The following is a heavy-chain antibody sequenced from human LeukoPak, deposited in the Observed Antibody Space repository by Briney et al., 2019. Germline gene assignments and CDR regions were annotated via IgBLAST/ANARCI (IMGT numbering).Heavy chain of an antibody. CDR3: ARDESGYSGYVRFDP. CDR2: ISSSGGTI. V-gene: IGHV3-48*03. D-gene: IGHD5-12*01. Sequence: GGSLGLSCAASGFTFSSYEMNWVRQAPGKELEWVSYISSSGGTIYYADSVKGRFTISRDNAKNSLYLQMNSLRAEDTAVYYCARDESGYSGYVRFDPWGQGTLVTVSS. J-gene: IGHJ5*02. CDR1: GFTFSSYE.